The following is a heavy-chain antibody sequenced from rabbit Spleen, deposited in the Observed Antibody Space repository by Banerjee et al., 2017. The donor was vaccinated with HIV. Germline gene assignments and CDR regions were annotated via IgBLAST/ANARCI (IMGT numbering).Heavy chain of an antibody. D-gene: IGHD6-1*01. CDR2: IFAGGTDTP. CDR3: ARGDGYAYGGYDL. J-gene: IGHJ3*01. CDR1: GIDFSVTVY. Sequence: QSLEESGGDLVKPEGSLTLTCAASGIDFSVTVYVCWVRQAPGRRLAWIACIFAGGTDTPYYAIWAKGRFTISKTSSTTVTLQMTSLTAADTAPYFCARGDGYAYGGYDLWGQGTLVTAS. V-gene: IGHV1S40*01.